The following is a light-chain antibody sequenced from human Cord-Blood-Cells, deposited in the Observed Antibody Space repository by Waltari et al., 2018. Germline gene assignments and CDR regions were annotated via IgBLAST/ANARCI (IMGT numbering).Light chain of an antibody. CDR3: QQRSNWPPLT. V-gene: IGKV3-11*01. CDR1: QSVSRY. J-gene: IGKJ4*01. Sequence: EIALTQSPATLSLSPGERATLSCSASQSVSRYLAWYQQKPGQAPRLLIYDASNRATGIPARFSGSGSGTDFTRTISSLEPEDLAVYYCQQRSNWPPLTFGGGTKVEIK. CDR2: DAS.